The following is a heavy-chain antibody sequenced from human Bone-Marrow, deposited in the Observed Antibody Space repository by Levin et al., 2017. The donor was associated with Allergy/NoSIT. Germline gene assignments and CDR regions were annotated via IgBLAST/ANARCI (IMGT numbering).Heavy chain of an antibody. CDR2: IIPTVDRT. D-gene: IGHD5-18*01. CDR3: AHNMFSQQESMVNEVYINWYAFDI. CDR1: GGSFSAYG. J-gene: IGHJ3*02. Sequence: SVKVSCKSSGGSFSAYGVSWVRQAPGQGLEWMGGIIPTVDRTNYAQKFRGRVTITADKSTSTAYMELRSLRSEDTAIYYCAHNMFSQQESMVNEVYINWYAFDIWGRGTMVTVSS. V-gene: IGHV1-69*10.